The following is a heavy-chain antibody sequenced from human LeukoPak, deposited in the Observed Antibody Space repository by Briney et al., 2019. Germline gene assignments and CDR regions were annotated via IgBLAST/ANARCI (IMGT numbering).Heavy chain of an antibody. J-gene: IGHJ3*02. D-gene: IGHD3-10*02. V-gene: IGHV3-20*04. Sequence: GGSLRLSCEVSGFTFDDHAINWVRQAPGKGLEWVANINWNGGSTGYGDSVKGRFTISRDNTKNSVFLQMHSLRGDDTALYYCARDMLLEDAFDIWGQGTMVIESS. CDR1: GFTFDDHA. CDR2: INWNGGST. CDR3: ARDMLLEDAFDI.